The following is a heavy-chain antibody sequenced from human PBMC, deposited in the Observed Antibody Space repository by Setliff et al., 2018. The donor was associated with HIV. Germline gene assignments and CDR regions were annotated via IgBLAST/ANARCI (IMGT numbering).Heavy chain of an antibody. Sequence: ASVKVSCKASGYTFTSYGISWVRQAPGQGLEWMGIIDPNGGATNNAQKLQGRLTVTTDTSTGTLYMELSNLRSDDSAVYYCARENTYDSSGWGAFDIWGPGTMVTVSS. CDR2: IDPNGGAT. CDR1: GYTFTSYG. D-gene: IGHD3-22*01. V-gene: IGHV1-46*01. CDR3: ARENTYDSSGWGAFDI. J-gene: IGHJ3*02.